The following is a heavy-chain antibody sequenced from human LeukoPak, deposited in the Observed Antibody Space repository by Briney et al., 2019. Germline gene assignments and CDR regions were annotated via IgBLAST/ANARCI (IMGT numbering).Heavy chain of an antibody. V-gene: IGHV4-34*01. Sequence: PSETLSLTFAVYGGSFSGYYWSWIRQPPGKGLEWIGEINHSGSTNYNPSLKSRVTISVDTSKNQFSLNLSSLTAADTAVYYCARSGYSYGADAFDIWGQGTMVTVSS. CDR1: GGSFSGYY. CDR2: INHSGST. CDR3: ARSGYSYGADAFDI. J-gene: IGHJ3*02. D-gene: IGHD5-18*01.